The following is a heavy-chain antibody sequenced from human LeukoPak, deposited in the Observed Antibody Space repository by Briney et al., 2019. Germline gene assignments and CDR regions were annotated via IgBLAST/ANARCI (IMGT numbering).Heavy chain of an antibody. CDR2: VFENGGT. D-gene: IGHD6-13*01. CDR1: GGSISNYW. CDR3: ARGYSSSWNYFDY. V-gene: IGHV4-59*01. Sequence: SETLSLTCTVSGGSISNYWWSWIRQPPGQGMDLVGYVFENGGTNYNPSLKSRVTISVDTSKKQFSLKLSSVTAADTAVYYCARGYSSSWNYFDYWGQGTLVTVTS. J-gene: IGHJ4*02.